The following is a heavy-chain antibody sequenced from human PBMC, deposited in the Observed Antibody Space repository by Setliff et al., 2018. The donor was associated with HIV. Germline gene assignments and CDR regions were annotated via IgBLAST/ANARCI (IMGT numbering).Heavy chain of an antibody. CDR3: AGLSDFLDY. Sequence: SETLSLTCAVYGGSLSSSYWTWSRHAPGKGLEWIGEINHSVTANYNPSLKSRVTMSLDRSKRQFSLKLTSLTAADTAVYYCAGLSDFLDYWGLGNLVTVSS. CDR1: GGSLSSSY. CDR2: INHSVTA. D-gene: IGHD2-21*01. V-gene: IGHV4-34*01. J-gene: IGHJ4*02.